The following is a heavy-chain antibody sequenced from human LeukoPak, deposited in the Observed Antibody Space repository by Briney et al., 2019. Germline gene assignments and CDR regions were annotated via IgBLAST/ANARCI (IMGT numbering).Heavy chain of an antibody. D-gene: IGHD2-2*01. CDR1: GFTFSNYG. J-gene: IGHJ4*02. V-gene: IGHV3-30*02. Sequence: GGSLGLSCAASGFTFSNYGMHWVRQAPGKGLEWVAFITHDRGDKYYADSVKGRFTISRDNSKNTLYLQMNSLRAEDTAVYYCGTDIVVVPAPDYWGQGILVTVSS. CDR2: ITHDRGDK. CDR3: GTDIVVVPAPDY.